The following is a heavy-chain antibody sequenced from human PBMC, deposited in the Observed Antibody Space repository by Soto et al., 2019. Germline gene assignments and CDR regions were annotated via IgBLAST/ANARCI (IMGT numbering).Heavy chain of an antibody. CDR1: GGTFSNSA. Sequence: QVQLEQSGAEVKRPGSSVKVSCKASGGTFSNSAISWVRQAPGQGLEWMGGIMPIFRTPDYAQKFQGRVTITADESTSTADLELCSLRSDDTAVYYCATDNERLQLGGNYYYILDVWGQGTTVTVSS. CDR3: ATDNERLQLGGNYYYILDV. D-gene: IGHD1-1*01. CDR2: IMPIFRTP. V-gene: IGHV1-69*12. J-gene: IGHJ6*02.